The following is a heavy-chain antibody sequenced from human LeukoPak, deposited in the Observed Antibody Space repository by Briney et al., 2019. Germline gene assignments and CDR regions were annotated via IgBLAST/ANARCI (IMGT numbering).Heavy chain of an antibody. V-gene: IGHV1-46*01. Sequence: ASVKVSCKASGYTFTSYYMHWVRQAPGQGIEWMGIINPSGGSTSYAQKFQGRVTMTRDTSTSTVYMELSSLRSEDTAVYYCARNSKQQLGGGYYYYMDAWGKGTTVTISS. CDR1: GYTFTSYY. CDR2: INPSGGST. D-gene: IGHD6-13*01. CDR3: ARNSKQQLGGGYYYYMDA. J-gene: IGHJ6*03.